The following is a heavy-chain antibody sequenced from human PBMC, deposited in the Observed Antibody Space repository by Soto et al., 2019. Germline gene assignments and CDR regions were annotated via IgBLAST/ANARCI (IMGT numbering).Heavy chain of an antibody. CDR3: ATTASRRNSCYECYYYGMDG. J-gene: IGHJ6*02. CDR2: INPNSGGT. CDR1: GYTFTGYY. Sequence: GASVKVSCPSSGYTFTGYYMHWVRQAPGQGLEWMGWINPNSGGTNYAQKFQGWVTMARDTSISTAYMELSRLRSDDTAVYYCATTASRRNSCYECYYYGMDGWGQGTTVTVSS. V-gene: IGHV1-2*04. D-gene: IGHD2-2*01.